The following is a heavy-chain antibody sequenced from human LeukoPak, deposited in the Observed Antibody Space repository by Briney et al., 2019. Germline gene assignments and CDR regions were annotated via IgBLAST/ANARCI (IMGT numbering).Heavy chain of an antibody. V-gene: IGHV3-53*01. J-gene: IGHJ4*02. CDR2: IYTGGTT. CDR3: ARGGVWGIKRGFDY. Sequence: GGSLRLSCAVSGFNVSANRMSWVRQAPGRSLEWVGAIYTGGTTYYADSVKGRFTISRDNAKNSLYLQMNSLRAEDTAVYYCARGGVWGIKRGFDYWGQGTLVTVSS. D-gene: IGHD3-16*01. CDR1: GFNVSANR.